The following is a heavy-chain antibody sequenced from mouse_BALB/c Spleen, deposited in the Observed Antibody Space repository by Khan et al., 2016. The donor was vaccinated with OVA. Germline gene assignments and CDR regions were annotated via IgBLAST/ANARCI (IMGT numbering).Heavy chain of an antibody. V-gene: IGHV1-77*01. CDR2: IYPGSGNT. CDR1: GYTFTDYY. J-gene: IGHJ3*01. CDR3: ARRNYFGYTFAY. D-gene: IGHD1-2*01. Sequence: QVQLQQSGAELARPGASVKLSYKASGYTFTDYYINWVKQRTGQGLEWIGEIYPGSGNTYYNEKFKGKDTLTADKSSSTAYMQLSSLTAEDSAVFFCARRNYFGYTFAYWGQGTLVTVSA.